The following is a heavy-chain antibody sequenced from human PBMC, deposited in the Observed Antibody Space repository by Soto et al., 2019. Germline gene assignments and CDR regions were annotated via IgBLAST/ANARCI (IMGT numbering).Heavy chain of an antibody. V-gene: IGHV4-4*02. CDR1: SGSISSSNW. CDR2: IYHSGST. Sequence: QVQLQESGPGLVKPSGTMSLTCAVSSGSISSSNWWSWVRQPPGKGLEWIGEIYHSGSTNYNPSLKSRVTISVDKSKNQFSLKLSSVTAADTAVYYCARAIRIPDHSDYAPYWYFDLWGRGTLVTVSS. J-gene: IGHJ2*01. D-gene: IGHD4-17*01. CDR3: ARAIRIPDHSDYAPYWYFDL.